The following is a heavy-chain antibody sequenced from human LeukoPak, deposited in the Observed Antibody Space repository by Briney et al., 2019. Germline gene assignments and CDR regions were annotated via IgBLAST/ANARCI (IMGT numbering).Heavy chain of an antibody. V-gene: IGHV3-9*02. CDR3: ARDGGTGFDP. J-gene: IGHJ5*02. Sequence: GRSLRLSCAASGFTSDDYAMHWVRQAPGKGLEWVSGISWNSGSIGYADSVKGRFTISRDNAKNSLYLQMNSLRAEDTAVYYCARDGGTGFDPWGQGTLVTVSS. CDR1: GFTSDDYA. D-gene: IGHD2-8*02. CDR2: ISWNSGSI.